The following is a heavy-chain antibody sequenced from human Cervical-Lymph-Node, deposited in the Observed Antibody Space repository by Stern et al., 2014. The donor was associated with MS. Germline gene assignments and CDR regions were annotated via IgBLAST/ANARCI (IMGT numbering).Heavy chain of an antibody. CDR2: INPNSGGT. D-gene: IGHD5-18*01. V-gene: IGHV1-2*06. CDR1: GYTFAGNY. CDR3: ARERGRAGPAMADY. Sequence: QVQLVESGAEVNKPGASVKVSCTTSGYTFAGNYIHWVRQAPGQGLEWMGRINPNSGGTNYAQKFQGRVTMTRDTSITTASMELSRLRFDDTAIYYCARERGRAGPAMADYWGQGTLVTVSS. J-gene: IGHJ4*02.